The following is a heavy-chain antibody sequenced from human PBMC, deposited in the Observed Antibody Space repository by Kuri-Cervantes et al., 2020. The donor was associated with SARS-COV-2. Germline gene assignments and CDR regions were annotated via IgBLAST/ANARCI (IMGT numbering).Heavy chain of an antibody. J-gene: IGHJ5*02. CDR1: GFTFSSYW. V-gene: IGHV3-23*01. D-gene: IGHD6-13*01. Sequence: GESLKISCAASGFTFSSYWMSWVRQAPGKGLEWVSAISGSGGSTYYADSVKGRFTISRDNSKNTLYLQMNSLRAEDTAVYYCARELATGIAAAGTRGWFDPWGQGTLVTVSS. CDR2: ISGSGGST. CDR3: ARELATGIAAAGTRGWFDP.